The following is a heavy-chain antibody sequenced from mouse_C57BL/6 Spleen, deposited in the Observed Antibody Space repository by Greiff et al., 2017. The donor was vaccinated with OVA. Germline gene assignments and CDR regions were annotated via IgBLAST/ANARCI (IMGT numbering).Heavy chain of an antibody. V-gene: IGHV1-82*01. CDR1: GYAFSSSW. J-gene: IGHJ3*01. Sequence: VHLVESGPELVKPGASVKISCKASGYAFSSSWMNWVKQRPGKGLEWIGRIYPGDGDTNYNGKFKGKATLTADKSSSPAYMPLSSLTSEDSAVYFGASPSNSYYYGSSPVAYWGQGTLVTVSA. D-gene: IGHD1-1*01. CDR3: ASPSNSYYYGSSPVAY. CDR2: IYPGDGDT.